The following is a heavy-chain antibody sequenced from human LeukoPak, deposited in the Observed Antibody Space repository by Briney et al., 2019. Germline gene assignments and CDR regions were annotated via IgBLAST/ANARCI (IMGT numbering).Heavy chain of an antibody. CDR3: ARDKSYGDSEDY. CDR2: IIQDGSQK. J-gene: IGHJ4*02. Sequence: GGSLRLSCTASGFTFSTYWMSWVRQAPGKGLEWVANIIQDGSQKYYVDSVKGRFTISRDNAKNSLYLQMNSQRAEDTAVYYCARDKSYGDSEDYWGQGTLVTVSS. D-gene: IGHD4-17*01. V-gene: IGHV3-7*05. CDR1: GFTFSTYW.